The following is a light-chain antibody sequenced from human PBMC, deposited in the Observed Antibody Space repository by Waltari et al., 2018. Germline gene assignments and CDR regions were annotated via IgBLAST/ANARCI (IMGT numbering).Light chain of an antibody. V-gene: IGLV3-21*04. CDR2: YDD. CDR3: QVWDSRSEVV. CDR1: NIGTKN. J-gene: IGLJ2*01. Sequence: SYVLTQPPSVSVAPGKTADITCGGDNIGTKNVHWYQQKPGQAPVLVIYYDDDRPPGTPERFSGSNSGNTATLTISRVDAGDEADYYCQVWDSRSEVVFGGGTRLTVL.